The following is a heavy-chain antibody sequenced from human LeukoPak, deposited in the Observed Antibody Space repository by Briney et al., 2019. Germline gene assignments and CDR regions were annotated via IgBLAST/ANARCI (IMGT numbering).Heavy chain of an antibody. Sequence: PSETLSLTCTVSGGSISSYYWSWIRQPPGKGLEWIGYIYYSGSTNYNPSLKSRVTISVDTSKNQFSLKLSSVTAADTAVYYCARHLYGSGSLGAFDIWGQGTMVTVSS. V-gene: IGHV4-59*08. CDR3: ARHLYGSGSLGAFDI. J-gene: IGHJ3*02. CDR1: GGSISSYY. CDR2: IYYSGST. D-gene: IGHD3-10*01.